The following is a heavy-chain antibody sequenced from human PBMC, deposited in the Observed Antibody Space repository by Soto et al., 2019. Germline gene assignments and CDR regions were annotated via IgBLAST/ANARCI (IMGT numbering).Heavy chain of an antibody. V-gene: IGHV1-69*02. J-gene: IGHJ6*02. D-gene: IGHD5-18*01. Sequence: QVQLVQSGAEVKKPGSSVKVSCKASGGTFSSYTISWVRQAPGQGLEWMGGIIPILGIGNYAQKFQGRVTIAADKVTSTDYTELSSLRSEDTAVYYCERLRVGYGDVPGDYYGMDVWGQGTTVTVSS. CDR2: IIPILGIG. CDR3: ERLRVGYGDVPGDYYGMDV. CDR1: GGTFSSYT.